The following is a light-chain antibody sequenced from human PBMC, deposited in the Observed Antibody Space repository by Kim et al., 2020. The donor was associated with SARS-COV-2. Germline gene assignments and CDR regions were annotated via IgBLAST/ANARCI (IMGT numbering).Light chain of an antibody. CDR3: AAWDDSLSGPV. J-gene: IGLJ3*02. CDR1: GSNIGSNY. Sequence: GQGVTISCSGSGSNIGSNYVCWYQQLPGTAPKLLIYRNNQRPSGVPDRFSGSKSGTSASLAISGLRSEDEADYHCAAWDDSLSGPVFGGGTKVTVL. V-gene: IGLV1-47*01. CDR2: RNN.